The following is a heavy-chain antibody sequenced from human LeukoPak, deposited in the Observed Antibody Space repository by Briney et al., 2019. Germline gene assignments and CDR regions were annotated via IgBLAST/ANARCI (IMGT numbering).Heavy chain of an antibody. CDR3: ARGPPVNYNDTSGYAFDS. CDR1: GGTFDSFP. J-gene: IGHJ4*02. CDR2: IIPTFGTR. Sequence: ASVKVSCKASGGTFDSFPISWVRQAPGQGLEWMGGIIPTFGTRNYAQKFQGRVTLSTDEYTSTAHMELSSLTSEDTAVYYCARGPPVNYNDTSGYAFDSWGQGALVIVSS. V-gene: IGHV1-69*05. D-gene: IGHD3-22*01.